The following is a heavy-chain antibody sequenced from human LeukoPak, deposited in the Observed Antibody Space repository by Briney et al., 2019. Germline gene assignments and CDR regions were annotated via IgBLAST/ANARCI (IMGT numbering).Heavy chain of an antibody. J-gene: IGHJ4*02. CDR3: ARGRPYSGGYHLDY. V-gene: IGHV4-39*01. CDR1: GDSTSGDRYY. Sequence: PETLSLTCTVSGDSTSGDRYYGGWVRQPPGKGLEWIGNIYYSGSTYYNPSLKSRVTMSVDTSKNQFFLKLNSVTAADTAVYYCARGRPYSGGYHLDYWGQGTLVTVSA. CDR2: IYYSGST. D-gene: IGHD1-26*01.